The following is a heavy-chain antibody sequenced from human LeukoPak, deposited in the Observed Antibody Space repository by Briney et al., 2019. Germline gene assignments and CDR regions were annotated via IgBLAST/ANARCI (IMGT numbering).Heavy chain of an antibody. CDR2: IYYSGST. CDR3: ARQTGIVVVTGANWFDP. Sequence: SETLSLTCAAYGGSFSGYYWSWIRQPPGKGLEWIGYIYYSGSTNYNPSLKSRVTISVDTSKNQFSLKLSSVTAADTAVYYCARQTGIVVVTGANWFDPWGQGTLVTVSS. J-gene: IGHJ5*02. CDR1: GGSFSGYY. D-gene: IGHD2-21*02. V-gene: IGHV4-59*08.